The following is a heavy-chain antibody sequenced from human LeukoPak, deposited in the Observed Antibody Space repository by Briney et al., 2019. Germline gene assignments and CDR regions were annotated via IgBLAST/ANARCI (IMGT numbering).Heavy chain of an antibody. V-gene: IGHV1-18*01. CDR2: ISAYNGNT. CDR1: GYTFTSYG. D-gene: IGHD2-2*01. CDR3: ARDGVCSSTSCYHNWFDP. Sequence: ASVTVSCKASGYTFTSYGISWVRQAPGQGLEWMGWISAYNGNTNYAQNLQGRVTITTDTSTSTAYMDLRSLRSDDTAVYYCARDGVCSSTSCYHNWFDPWGPGTLVTVSS. J-gene: IGHJ5*02.